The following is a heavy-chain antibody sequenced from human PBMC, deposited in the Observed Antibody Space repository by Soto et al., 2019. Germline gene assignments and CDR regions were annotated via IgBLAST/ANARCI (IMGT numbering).Heavy chain of an antibody. Sequence: EVQLLESGGGLIQPGGSLRLSCATSGFTFSSYAMSWIRQTPGKGLEWVSIVSGSAGSTYYADSVKGRFTISRDNAKNTLYLQINSLRAEATAVYYCAKDASSGITSFDSWGRGTVVTVSS. V-gene: IGHV3-23*01. J-gene: IGHJ2*01. CDR2: VSGSAGST. CDR1: GFTFSSYA. CDR3: AKDASSGITSFDS. D-gene: IGHD3-3*01.